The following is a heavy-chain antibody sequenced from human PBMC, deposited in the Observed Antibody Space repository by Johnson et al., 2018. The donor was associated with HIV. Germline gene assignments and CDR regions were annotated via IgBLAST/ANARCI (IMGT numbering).Heavy chain of an antibody. CDR2: IWFDGSNQ. Sequence: QVQLVESGGGVVQPGRSLRLSCAASGFTFSNYGMDWVRQAPGKGLEWVAVIWFDGSNQFYADSVKGRFTISRDNVKNSMYLQMNSLRAEDTAVYYCARAVGAGGIWGQGTMVTVSS. J-gene: IGHJ3*02. V-gene: IGHV3-33*03. CDR1: GFTFSNYG. CDR3: ARAVGAGGI. D-gene: IGHD1-26*01.